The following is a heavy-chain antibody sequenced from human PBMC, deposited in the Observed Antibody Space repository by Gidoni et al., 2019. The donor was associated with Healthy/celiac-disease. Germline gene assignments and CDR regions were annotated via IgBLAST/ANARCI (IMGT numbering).Heavy chain of an antibody. CDR3: ARGSGYDFWSGYYSEGRLDY. V-gene: IGHV4-59*01. J-gene: IGHJ4*02. D-gene: IGHD3-3*01. CDR2: IYYSGST. Sequence: QVQLQESGPGLVKPSETLSLTCTVSGGSISSYYWTWIRQPPGKGLEWIGYIYYSGSTNYTPSLKSRVTISVDTAKNQFSLKLSSVTAADTAVYYCARGSGYDFWSGYYSEGRLDYWGQGTLVTVSS. CDR1: GGSISSYY.